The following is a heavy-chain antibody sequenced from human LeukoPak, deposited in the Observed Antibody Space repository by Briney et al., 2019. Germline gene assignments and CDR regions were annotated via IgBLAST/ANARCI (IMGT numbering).Heavy chain of an antibody. J-gene: IGHJ4*02. CDR2: ISSSSSYI. CDR1: GFTFSSYS. CDR3: VREETESFDY. D-gene: IGHD5-24*01. Sequence: GGSLRLSCAASGFTFSSYSMNWVRQAPGKGLEWVSSISSSSSYIYFADSVKGRFTISRDNAKNSLFLQMNSLRAEDTAVYYCVREETESFDYWGQGTLVTVSS. V-gene: IGHV3-21*01.